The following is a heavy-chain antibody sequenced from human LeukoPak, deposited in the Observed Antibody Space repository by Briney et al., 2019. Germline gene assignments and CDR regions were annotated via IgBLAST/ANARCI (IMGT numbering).Heavy chain of an antibody. J-gene: IGHJ4*02. V-gene: IGHV1-2*02. D-gene: IGHD6-19*01. CDR1: GYTFTGYY. CDR3: ARAGHKQWLNNNYFDY. CDR2: INPNSGGT. Sequence: ASVKVSCKASGYTFTGYYMHWVRQAPGQGLEWMGWINPNSGGTNYAQKFQGRVTMTRDTSISTAYMELSRLRSDDTAVYYCARAGHKQWLNNNYFDYWGQGTLVTVSS.